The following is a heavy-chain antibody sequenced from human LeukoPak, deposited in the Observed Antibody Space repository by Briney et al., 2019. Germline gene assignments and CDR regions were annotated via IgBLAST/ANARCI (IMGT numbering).Heavy chain of an antibody. CDR1: GFTFSSYA. Sequence: GGSLRLSCAASGFTFSSYAMSWVRQAPGKGLEWVSIIIGSGVATYYADSVKGRFTISRDNSKNTLYLQMNSLRAEDTAVYYCARRYCVGRDCYPLDYWGQGTLVTVSS. CDR3: ARRYCVGRDCYPLDY. J-gene: IGHJ4*02. D-gene: IGHD2-21*02. V-gene: IGHV3-23*01. CDR2: IIGSGVAT.